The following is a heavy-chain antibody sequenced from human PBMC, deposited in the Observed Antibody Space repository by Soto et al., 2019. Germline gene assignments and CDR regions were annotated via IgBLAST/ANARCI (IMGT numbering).Heavy chain of an antibody. CDR2: ISTYNGNT. V-gene: IGHV1-18*01. CDR1: GYSFTTSG. Sequence: ASVKVSCKASGYSFTTSGITWVRQAPGQGLEWMGWISTYNGNTNYAQNLQDRVTLTADTSTSTAYMELRSLRSDDTAVYYCARRLYGDYDYWGQGTLVTVSS. J-gene: IGHJ4*02. CDR3: ARRLYGDYDY. D-gene: IGHD4-17*01.